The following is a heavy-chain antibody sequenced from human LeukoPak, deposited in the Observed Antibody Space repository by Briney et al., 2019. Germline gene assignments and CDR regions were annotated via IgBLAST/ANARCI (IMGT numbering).Heavy chain of an antibody. V-gene: IGHV1-18*01. CDR2: ISVYNGNT. J-gene: IGHJ3*02. D-gene: IGHD3-9*01. CDR1: GYTFTRYV. Sequence: ASVKVSCKASGYTFTRYVVNWVRQAPGQGLEWMGWISVYNGNTNYAQKVQGRVTMTTDTSTNTAYMELRSLRSDDTAVYYCARDRRYFDWLLSIRDAFDIWGQGTMVTVSS. CDR3: ARDRRYFDWLLSIRDAFDI.